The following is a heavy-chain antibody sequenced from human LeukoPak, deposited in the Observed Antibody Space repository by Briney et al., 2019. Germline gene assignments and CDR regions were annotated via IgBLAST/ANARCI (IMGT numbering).Heavy chain of an antibody. CDR1: GGSISSYY. V-gene: IGHV4-4*07. CDR3: AGVRGYYDGSRYYVEYFQD. D-gene: IGHD3-22*01. J-gene: IGHJ1*01. CDR2: IYTSGST. Sequence: SETLSLTCTVSGGSISSYYWSWIRQPAGKGLEWIGRIYTSGSTNYNPSLKSRVTMSVDTSKNQFSLKLSSVTAADTAVYYCAGVRGYYDGSRYYVEYFQDWGQGTLVTVSS.